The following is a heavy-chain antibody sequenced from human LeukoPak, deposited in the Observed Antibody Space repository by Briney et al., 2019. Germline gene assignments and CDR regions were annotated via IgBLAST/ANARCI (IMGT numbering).Heavy chain of an antibody. J-gene: IGHJ3*02. V-gene: IGHV4-59*01. CDR3: ARDGSSWYYAFDI. CDR2: IYYSGST. CDR1: GGSISGYY. Sequence: SETLSLTCTVSGGSISGYYWTWIRQPPGKGLEWIGYIYYSGSTNYNPSLKSRVTISVDTSKNQFSLKLSSVTAADTAVYYCARDGSSWYYAFDIWGQGTMVTVSS. D-gene: IGHD6-13*01.